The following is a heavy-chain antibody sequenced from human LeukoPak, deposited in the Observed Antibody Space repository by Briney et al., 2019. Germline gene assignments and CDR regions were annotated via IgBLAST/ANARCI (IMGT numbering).Heavy chain of an antibody. CDR3: ARQYSSSWYSRYFDL. CDR2: IYTSGST. D-gene: IGHD6-13*01. J-gene: IGHJ2*01. V-gene: IGHV4-4*07. Sequence: SETLSLTCTVSGGSISSYYWSWIRQPAGKGLEWIGRIYTSGSTNYNPSLKSRVTMSVDTSKNQFSLKLSSVTAADTAVYYCARQYSSSWYSRYFDLWGRGTLVTVSS. CDR1: GGSISSYY.